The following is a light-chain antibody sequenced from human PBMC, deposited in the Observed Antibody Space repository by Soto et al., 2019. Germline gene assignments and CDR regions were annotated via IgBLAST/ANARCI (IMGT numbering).Light chain of an antibody. CDR1: QDISIF. Sequence: DIQMTQSPSSLSASVGDRVTITCQASQDISIFLNWYQQKSGKAPKLLIYDASNLQTGVTSRFSGSGSGTDFSFTISSLQPEDNGTYYCQQYDNLPLTFGGGTKVEIK. CDR2: DAS. V-gene: IGKV1-33*01. CDR3: QQYDNLPLT. J-gene: IGKJ4*01.